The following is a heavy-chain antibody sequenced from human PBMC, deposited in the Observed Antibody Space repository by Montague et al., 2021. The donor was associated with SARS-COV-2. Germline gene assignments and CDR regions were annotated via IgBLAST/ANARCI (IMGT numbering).Heavy chain of an antibody. CDR1: SGSITNNIDY. CDR3: ARLKRYFDSSGSPSAFDF. J-gene: IGHJ3*01. Sequence: SETLSLTCTVSSGSITNNIDYWAWIRQPPGKGLEWIGSIYYTGNTYYNPSLKSRVTISVVTSKNHFTLKLSSVTAAETAVYYCARLKRYFDSSGSPSAFDFWGQETKVTVSS. V-gene: IGHV4-39*02. D-gene: IGHD3-22*01. CDR2: IYYTGNT.